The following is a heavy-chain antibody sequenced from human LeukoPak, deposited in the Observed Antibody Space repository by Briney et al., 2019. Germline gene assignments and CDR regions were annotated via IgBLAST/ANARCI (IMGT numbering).Heavy chain of an antibody. V-gene: IGHV3-23*01. Sequence: GGSLRLSCAASGFTFSSYAMSWVRQAPGTGLEWVSAISGSGGSTYYADSVKGRFTISRDNSENTLYLQMNSLRAEDTAVYYCAKGGGYSGYDYNYYFDYWGQGTLVTVSS. CDR1: GFTFSSYA. CDR2: ISGSGGST. J-gene: IGHJ4*02. D-gene: IGHD5-12*01. CDR3: AKGGGYSGYDYNYYFDY.